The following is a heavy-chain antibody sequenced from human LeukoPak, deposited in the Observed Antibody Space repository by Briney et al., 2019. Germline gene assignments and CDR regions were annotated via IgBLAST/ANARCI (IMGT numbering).Heavy chain of an antibody. CDR1: GFTFSSYG. CDR2: IRYDGNNK. CDR3: VKEAWVGEGDTVIV. J-gene: IGHJ4*02. D-gene: IGHD5-18*01. V-gene: IGHV3-30*02. Sequence: GGSLRLSCAASGFTFSSYGMHWVRQAPGKGLEWVALIRYDGNNKYYADSVKGRFSISRDNSKNTLYLQINSLRAEDTAVYYCVKEAWVGEGDTVIVWGQGTLVTVS.